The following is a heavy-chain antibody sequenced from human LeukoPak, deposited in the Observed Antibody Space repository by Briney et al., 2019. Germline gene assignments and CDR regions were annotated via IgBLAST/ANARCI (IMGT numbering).Heavy chain of an antibody. V-gene: IGHV3-7*01. J-gene: IGHJ3*02. CDR2: IKQDGSEK. Sequence: PGGSLRLSCAASGFIFSSYWMSWVRQAPGKGLEWVANIKQDGSEKDYVDSVKGRFTISRDNAKNSLYLQMNSLRAEDTAVYYCARAGDAHPRLSAFDIWGQGTMVTVSS. D-gene: IGHD2-21*01. CDR1: GFIFSSYW. CDR3: ARAGDAHPRLSAFDI.